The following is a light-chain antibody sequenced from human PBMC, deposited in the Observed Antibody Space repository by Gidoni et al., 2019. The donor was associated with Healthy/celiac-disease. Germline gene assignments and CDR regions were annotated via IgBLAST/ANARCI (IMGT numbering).Light chain of an antibody. CDR3: QQRSNWPGT. V-gene: IGKV3-11*01. J-gene: IGKJ2*01. CDR2: DAA. Sequence: EIVLTQSPATLSLSPGERATLSCRASQSVSSYLAWYQQKPGQAPRLHIYDAANRATGIPARCSGSGSGTDFTLSSSSLEPEDFAVYYCQQRSNWPGTFGQGTKLEIK. CDR1: QSVSSY.